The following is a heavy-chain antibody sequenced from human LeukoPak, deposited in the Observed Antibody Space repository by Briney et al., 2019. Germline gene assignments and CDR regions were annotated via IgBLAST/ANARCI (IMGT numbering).Heavy chain of an antibody. J-gene: IGHJ4*02. Sequence: GGSLGLSCAASGFTFTNYWIHWVRQAPGKGLMWVSRIKSDGITTNYADSVKGRFTISRDNAKNTVYLQMNSLRAEDTAVYFCARGMFHGYCTDYWGQGTWVPVSS. CDR1: GFTFTNYW. CDR2: IKSDGITT. CDR3: ARGMFHGYCTDY. D-gene: IGHD3-3*01. V-gene: IGHV3-74*01.